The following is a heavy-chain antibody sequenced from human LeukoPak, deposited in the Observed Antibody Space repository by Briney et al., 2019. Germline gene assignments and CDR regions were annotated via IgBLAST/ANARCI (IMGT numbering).Heavy chain of an antibody. J-gene: IGHJ4*02. Sequence: ASVKVSCKASGYTFTSYFMHWVRQAPGQGLEWMGIINPSGGNPGYAQKVQGRVTMTRGTSTSTVYLQLSSLTSDDTAMYYCAREGLDLSFDYWGQGTLVTVSS. CDR1: GYTFTSYF. V-gene: IGHV1-46*01. CDR2: INPSGGNP. D-gene: IGHD3/OR15-3a*01. CDR3: AREGLDLSFDY.